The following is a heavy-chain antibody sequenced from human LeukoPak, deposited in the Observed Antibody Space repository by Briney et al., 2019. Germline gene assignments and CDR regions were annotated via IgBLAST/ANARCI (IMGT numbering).Heavy chain of an antibody. CDR1: GGSFSGYY. CDR2: INHSGST. J-gene: IGHJ5*02. Sequence: SETLSLTCAVYGGSFSGYYWSWIRQPPGKGLEWIGEINHSGSTNYNPSLKSRVTISVDRSKNQFSLKLSSVTAADTAVYYCARVVAVAGTRWFDPWGQGTLVTVSS. V-gene: IGHV4-34*01. CDR3: ARVVAVAGTRWFDP. D-gene: IGHD6-19*01.